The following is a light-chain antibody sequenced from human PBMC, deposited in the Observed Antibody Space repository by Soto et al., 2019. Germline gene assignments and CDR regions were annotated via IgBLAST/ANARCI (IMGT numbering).Light chain of an antibody. CDR3: QQYNNWPLT. J-gene: IGKJ4*01. CDR1: QSMYNN. CDR2: FAS. Sequence: EIVMTQSPATLSVSPGERATLSCRASQSMYNNLAWYQQKPGQAPRLLIYFASTRPTGIAARFSGSGSGTEFTLTISSLQYEDFAVYYCQQYNNWPLTFGGGTKVEI. V-gene: IGKV3-15*01.